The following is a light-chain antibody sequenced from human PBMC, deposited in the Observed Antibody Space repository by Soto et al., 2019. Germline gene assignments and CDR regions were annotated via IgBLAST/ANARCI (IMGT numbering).Light chain of an antibody. Sequence: DIQMTQSPSSVSASVVDIVTITCRASQTISSWLAWYQQKPGKAPKLLIYKASTLKSGVPSRFSGSGSGTEFTLTISSLQPDDFATYYCQHYNSYSEAFGQGTKVDIK. V-gene: IGKV1-5*03. J-gene: IGKJ1*01. CDR3: QHYNSYSEA. CDR2: KAS. CDR1: QTISSW.